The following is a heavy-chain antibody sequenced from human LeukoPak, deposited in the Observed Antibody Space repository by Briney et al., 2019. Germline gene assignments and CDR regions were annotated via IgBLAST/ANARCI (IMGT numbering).Heavy chain of an antibody. Sequence: PGRSLRLSCAASGFTFSSYGMHWVRQAPGKGLEWVAVISYDGSNKYYADSVKGRFTISRDNSKNTLYLQMNSLRAEDTAVYYCAKDSGYEYYYYGMDVWGQGTTVTVSS. J-gene: IGHJ6*02. V-gene: IGHV3-30*18. CDR1: GFTFSSYG. D-gene: IGHD5-12*01. CDR3: AKDSGYEYYYYGMDV. CDR2: ISYDGSNK.